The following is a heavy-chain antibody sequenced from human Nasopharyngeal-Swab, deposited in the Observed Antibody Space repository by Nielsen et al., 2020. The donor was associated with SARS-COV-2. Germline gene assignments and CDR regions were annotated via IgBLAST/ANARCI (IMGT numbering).Heavy chain of an antibody. D-gene: IGHD1-1*01. J-gene: IGHJ4*02. CDR2: ISPKTGAP. CDR1: GYTFTSNV. V-gene: IGHV7-4-1*02. Sequence: ASVKVSCKPSGYTFTSNVLNWVRQAPGHGPEYTGWISPKTGAPTYAQAFTGRFVISLDTSVSTTYLQISSLKADDTAVYYCARENQEYANIWIDYWGQGTQVTVSS. CDR3: ARENQEYANIWIDY.